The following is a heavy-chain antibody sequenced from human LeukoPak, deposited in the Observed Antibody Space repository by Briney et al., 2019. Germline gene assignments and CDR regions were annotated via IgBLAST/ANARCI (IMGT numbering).Heavy chain of an antibody. J-gene: IGHJ4*02. CDR1: GFIFSSYS. V-gene: IGHV3-48*02. CDR3: ARDHNWGFDY. D-gene: IGHD3-16*01. CDR2: ITDSGGAN. Sequence: PRGSLRLSCAASGFIFSSYSMNWVRQAPGKGLEWVSYITDSGGANYYADSVMGRFTISRDNAKNSLYLQVSSLRDEDTGIYYCARDHNWGFDYWGQGTLVTVSS.